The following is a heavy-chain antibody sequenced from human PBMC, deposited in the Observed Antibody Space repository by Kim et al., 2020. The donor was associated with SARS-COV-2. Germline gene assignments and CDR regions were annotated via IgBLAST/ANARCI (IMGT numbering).Heavy chain of an antibody. CDR3: ARGGSSWYGGYWFDP. CDR1: GGSISSYY. V-gene: IGHV4-59*01. CDR2: IYYSGST. J-gene: IGHJ5*02. Sequence: SETLSLTYTVSGGSISSYYWSWIRQPPGKGLEWIGSIYYSGSTNYNPSLKSRVTISVDTSKNQFSLRLSSVTAADTAVYYCARGGSSWYGGYWFDPWGQGTLVTVSS. D-gene: IGHD6-13*01.